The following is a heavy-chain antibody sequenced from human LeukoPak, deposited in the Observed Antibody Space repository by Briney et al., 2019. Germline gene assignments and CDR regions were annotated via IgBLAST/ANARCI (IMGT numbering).Heavy chain of an antibody. CDR2: ISDGGGS. J-gene: IGHJ4*02. V-gene: IGHV4-59*01. CDR3: ARSGGVWYFDY. Sequence: SETLSLTCAGYGGSSSSYYWTWIRQPPGKGLEWIGYISDGGGSNYNPSLKSRVTISVDTSKNQFSLKLSSVTAADTAVYYCARSGGVWYFDYWGQGTLVTVSS. D-gene: IGHD3-16*01. CDR1: GGSSSSYY.